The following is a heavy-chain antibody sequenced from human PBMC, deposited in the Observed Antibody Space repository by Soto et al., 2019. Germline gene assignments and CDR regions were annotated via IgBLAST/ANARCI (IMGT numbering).Heavy chain of an antibody. V-gene: IGHV3-33*01. Sequence: QVQLVESGGGVVQPGRSLRLSCAASGFTFSSYGMHWVRQAPGKGLQWVAVIWYDGSNKYYADSVKGRFTISRDNSKNTLYLQLNSLRAEDTAVYYCARGVVAAGGTADYFDYWGQGTLVTVSS. CDR3: ARGVVAAGGTADYFDY. D-gene: IGHD6-13*01. CDR1: GFTFSSYG. CDR2: IWYDGSNK. J-gene: IGHJ4*02.